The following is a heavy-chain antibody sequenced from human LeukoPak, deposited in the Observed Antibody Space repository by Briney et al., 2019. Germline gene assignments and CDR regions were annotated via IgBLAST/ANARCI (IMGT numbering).Heavy chain of an antibody. D-gene: IGHD6-13*01. CDR3: ASRSIAAAGVSWFDP. J-gene: IGHJ5*02. V-gene: IGHV4-59*01. CDR2: IYYSGST. Sequence: SSETLSLTCTVSGGSISSYYWSWIRQPPGKGLEWIGYIYYSGSTNYNPSLKSRVTISVDTSKNQFSLKLSSVTAAGTAVYYCASRSIAAAGVSWFDPWGQGTLVTVS. CDR1: GGSISSYY.